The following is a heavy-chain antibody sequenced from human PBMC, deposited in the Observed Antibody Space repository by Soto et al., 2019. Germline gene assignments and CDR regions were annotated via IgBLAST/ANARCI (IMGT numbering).Heavy chain of an antibody. J-gene: IGHJ4*02. D-gene: IGHD3-9*01. CDR2: ISAYNGNT. CDR1: GYTFTSYG. V-gene: IGHV1-18*01. Sequence: ASVKVSCKASGYTFTSYGISWVRQAPGQGLEWMGWISAYNGNTNYAQKLQGRVTMTTDTSTSTAYMELRSLRSDDTAVYYCARQRHDILTGYSYFDYWGQGTLVTVSS. CDR3: ARQRHDILTGYSYFDY.